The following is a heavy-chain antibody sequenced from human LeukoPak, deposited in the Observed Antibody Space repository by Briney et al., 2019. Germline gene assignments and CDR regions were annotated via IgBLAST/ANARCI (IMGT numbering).Heavy chain of an antibody. J-gene: IGHJ4*02. CDR3: ARSWFGELTGVDY. D-gene: IGHD3-10*01. CDR2: ISSSSSYI. CDR1: GFTFSSYS. Sequence: GGSLRLSCAVSGFTFSSYSMNWVRQAPGKGLEWVSYISSSSSYIYYTDSVKGRFTISRDNAKNSLYLQMNSLRAEDTAVYYCARSWFGELTGVDYGGRETLVTVPS. V-gene: IGHV3-21*05.